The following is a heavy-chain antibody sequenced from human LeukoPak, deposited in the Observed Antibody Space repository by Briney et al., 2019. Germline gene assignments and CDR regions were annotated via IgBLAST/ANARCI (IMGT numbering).Heavy chain of an antibody. J-gene: IGHJ4*02. CDR3: VRGFRGGPFDY. D-gene: IGHD3-10*01. CDR1: GFTFDDYG. V-gene: IGHV3-20*04. CDR2: INRNGGST. Sequence: GGSLRLSCAASGFTFDDYGMIWVRQAPGKGLEWVSGINRNGGSTGYADSVKGRFTISRDNAKNSLHLQMNSLRAEDTALYYCVRGFRGGPFDYWGQGTLVTVSS.